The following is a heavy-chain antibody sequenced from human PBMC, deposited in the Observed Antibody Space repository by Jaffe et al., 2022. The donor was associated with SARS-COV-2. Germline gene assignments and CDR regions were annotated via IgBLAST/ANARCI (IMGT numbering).Heavy chain of an antibody. Sequence: EVQLVESGGGLVQPGGSLRLSCAASGFTFNNYAMGWVRQAPGKGLEWVSSISGNGGGTYYADSVKGRFTISRDNSKNTLYLQMNSLRAEDTAVYYCTKMAGYTRSGSSGSFDYWGQGTLVTVSS. D-gene: IGHD3-16*02. CDR2: ISGNGGGT. CDR1: GFTFNNYA. J-gene: IGHJ4*02. V-gene: IGHV3-23*04. CDR3: TKMAGYTRSGSSGSFDY.